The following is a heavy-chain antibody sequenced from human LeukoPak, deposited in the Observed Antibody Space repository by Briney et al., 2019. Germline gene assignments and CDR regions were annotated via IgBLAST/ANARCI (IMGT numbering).Heavy chain of an antibody. V-gene: IGHV4-34*01. CDR3: ARQWDYYDNSGRALNYFDY. CDR2: INHSGST. D-gene: IGHD3-22*01. J-gene: IGHJ4*02. CDR1: GVSFSGYY. Sequence: PPETLSLTCADYGVSFSGYYLSWIRQPPGKGLEWIWEINHSGSTNYNPSLKSRVTISVDTSKKQFSMKLSSVTAADTAVYYCARQWDYYDNSGRALNYFDYWGQGTLVTVFS.